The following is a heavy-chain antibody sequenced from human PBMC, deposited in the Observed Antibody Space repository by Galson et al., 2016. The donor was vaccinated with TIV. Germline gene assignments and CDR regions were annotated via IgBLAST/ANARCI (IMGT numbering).Heavy chain of an antibody. CDR3: ARLPSYYGSGNHWFDR. V-gene: IGHV1-69*13. CDR1: GGIFRSDA. Sequence: SVKVSCKVSGGIFRSDAISWVRQAPGQGLEWMGRIIAIFGTANYAQKFQGRVTITADESTNTVYLELSSLTSEDTAVYYCARLPSYYGSGNHWFDRWGQGTLVTVSS. D-gene: IGHD3-10*01. CDR2: IIAIFGTA. J-gene: IGHJ5*02.